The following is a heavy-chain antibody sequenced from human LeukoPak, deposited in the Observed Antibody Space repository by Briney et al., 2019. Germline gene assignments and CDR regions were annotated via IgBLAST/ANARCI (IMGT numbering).Heavy chain of an antibody. Sequence: GGSLRLSCAASGFTFSSYWMHWVRQGPAEGLEWVAEIRGDENYSRYADSVKGRFTISRDNAKNTLHLQMNSLRDDDTAVYYCVRGTSAWKGVDYWGQGIQVIVSS. CDR2: IRGDENYS. CDR3: VRGTSAWKGVDY. J-gene: IGHJ4*02. D-gene: IGHD6-19*01. CDR1: GFTFSSYW. V-gene: IGHV3-74*01.